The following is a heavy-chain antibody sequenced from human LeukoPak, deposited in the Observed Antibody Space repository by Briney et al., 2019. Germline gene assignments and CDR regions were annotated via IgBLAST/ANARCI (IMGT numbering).Heavy chain of an antibody. CDR3: ARNGKYYMDV. CDR2: FSFPEST. CDR1: GGSISSSY. Sequence: PSETLPLTCTVSGGSISSSYWSCIRRPPGRGLEWIGYFSFPESTKYNPSLTSRVTISIDTYKNQFSLNLSAVAAADTAVYYCARNGKYYMDVWGKGTTVTIS. J-gene: IGHJ6*03. V-gene: IGHV4-59*01.